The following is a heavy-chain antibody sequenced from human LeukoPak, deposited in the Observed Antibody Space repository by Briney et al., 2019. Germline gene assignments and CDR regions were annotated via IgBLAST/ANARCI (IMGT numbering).Heavy chain of an antibody. V-gene: IGHV4-59*01. CDR3: ARGGASSLPFDF. CDR1: GXSISTYY. Sequence: SETLSLTCTVSGXSISTYYWSWIRQPPGKGLEWIGWIGNIYDSESTNYNPSLRSRVTISVDTSKNQFSLKLSSVIAADTAVYYCARGGASSLPFDFWGQGTLVTVSS. D-gene: IGHD6-6*01. CDR2: IYDSEST. J-gene: IGHJ4*02.